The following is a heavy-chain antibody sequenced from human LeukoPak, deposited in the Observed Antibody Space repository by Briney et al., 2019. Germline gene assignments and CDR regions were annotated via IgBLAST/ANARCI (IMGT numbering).Heavy chain of an antibody. CDR3: AREGSSSWYVDY. J-gene: IGHJ4*02. D-gene: IGHD6-13*01. Sequence: GSLRLSCAASGFTFRDYHMSWIRQAPGKGLEWVSYSSGSSIYYADFVKGRFTISRDNAKNSLYLQMNSLRAEDTAVYYCAREGSSSWYVDYWGQGTLVTVSS. CDR1: GFTFRDYH. CDR2: SSGSSI. V-gene: IGHV3-11*01.